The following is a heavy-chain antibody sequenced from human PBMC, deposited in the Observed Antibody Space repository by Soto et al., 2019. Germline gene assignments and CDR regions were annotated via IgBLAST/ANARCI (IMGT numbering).Heavy chain of an antibody. CDR2: ISAYNGNT. CDR1: GYTFTSYG. D-gene: IGHD2-2*01. J-gene: IGHJ5*02. V-gene: IGHV1-18*01. CDR3: ARVDGSGSSTQNNWFDP. Sequence: QVQLVQSGAEVKRPGASVKVSCKASGYTFTSYGISWVRQAPGQGLEWMGWISAYNGNTNYAQKLQGRVTMTTDTSTSTAYMELRSLRSDDTAVYYCARVDGSGSSTQNNWFDPWGQGTLVTVSS.